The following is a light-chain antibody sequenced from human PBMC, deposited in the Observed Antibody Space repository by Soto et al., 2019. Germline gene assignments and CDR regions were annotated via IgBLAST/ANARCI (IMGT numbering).Light chain of an antibody. CDR1: QSVSTRY. CDR2: GAS. V-gene: IGKV3-20*01. Sequence: EIVLTQSRGTLSLSPGERATLSCRASQSVSTRYLAWYQQKPGQAPRLLIYGASSRATGIPDRFSGSGSGTDFTLTISRLEPEDFAVYYCQQYGNSPKYTFGQGTKLEI. J-gene: IGKJ2*01. CDR3: QQYGNSPKYT.